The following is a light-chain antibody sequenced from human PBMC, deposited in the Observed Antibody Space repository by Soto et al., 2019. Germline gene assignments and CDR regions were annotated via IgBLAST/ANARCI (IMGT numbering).Light chain of an antibody. CDR2: WAS. Sequence: DIVMTQSPDSLAVSLGDRATINCKSSQSVLYNSNNKNYLAWYQQKPGQPPKLLIYWASTRESGVPDRFSGSGSGTAFTLTISSLQAEDVAVYYCQQYYSTPLNFGGGTKVDIK. V-gene: IGKV4-1*01. CDR1: QSVLYNSNNKNY. CDR3: QQYYSTPLN. J-gene: IGKJ4*01.